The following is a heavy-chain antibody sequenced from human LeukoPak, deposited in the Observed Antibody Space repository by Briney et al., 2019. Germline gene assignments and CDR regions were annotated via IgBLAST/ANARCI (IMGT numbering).Heavy chain of an antibody. CDR3: ARDRRTYYYDSSGPYYYYGMDV. CDR2: INPNSGGT. CDR1: GYTFTGYY. V-gene: IGHV1-2*02. J-gene: IGHJ6*02. D-gene: IGHD3-22*01. Sequence: ASVKVSCKASGYTFTGYYMHWVRQAPGQGLEWMGWINPNSGGTNYAQKFQGRVTMTRDTSISTAYMELSRLRSDDTAVYYCARDRRTYYYDSSGPYYYYGMDVWGQGTTVTVSS.